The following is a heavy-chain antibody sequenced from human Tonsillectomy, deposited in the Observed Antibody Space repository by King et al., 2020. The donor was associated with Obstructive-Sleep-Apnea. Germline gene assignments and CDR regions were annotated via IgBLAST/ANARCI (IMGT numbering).Heavy chain of an antibody. D-gene: IGHD3-3*01. CDR3: ARSSPLLRFLEWLSRDAFDI. CDR1: GGSISSGGYY. Sequence: QLQESGPGLVKPSQTLSLTCTVSGGSISSGGYYWSWIRQHPGKGLEWIGYIYYSGSTYYNPSLKSRVTISVDTSKNQFSLKLSSVTAADTAVYYCARSSPLLRFLEWLSRDAFDIWGQGTMVTVSS. J-gene: IGHJ3*02. CDR2: IYYSGST. V-gene: IGHV4-31*03.